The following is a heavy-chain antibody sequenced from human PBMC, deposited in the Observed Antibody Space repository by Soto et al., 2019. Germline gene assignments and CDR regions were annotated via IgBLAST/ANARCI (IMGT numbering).Heavy chain of an antibody. D-gene: IGHD4-4*01. Sequence: ASVKVSCKASGGTFSSYTISWVRQAPGQGLEWMGRIIPIRGITNYAQKFQGRVTITRNTSTSTAYMELSSLRSEDTAVYYCARGYSNYPPDYWGQGTLVTVSS. CDR3: ARGYSNYPPDY. V-gene: IGHV1-69*02. CDR1: GGTFSSYT. CDR2: IIPIRGIT. J-gene: IGHJ4*02.